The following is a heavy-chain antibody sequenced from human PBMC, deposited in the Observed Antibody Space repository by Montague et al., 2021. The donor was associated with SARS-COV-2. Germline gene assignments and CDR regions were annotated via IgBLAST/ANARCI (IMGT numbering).Heavy chain of an antibody. V-gene: IGHV4-61*02. CDR1: GGSISSGSYY. CDR2: IYTSGST. J-gene: IGHJ6*02. CDR3: ASEQIVVVPAAPYYYYGMDV. D-gene: IGHD2-2*01. Sequence: TLSLTCTVSGGSISSGSYYWSWIRQPAGKGLEWIGRIYTSGSTNYNPPLKSRVTISVDTSKNQFSLKLSSVTAADTAVYCCASEQIVVVPAAPYYYYGMDVWGQGTTVTVSS.